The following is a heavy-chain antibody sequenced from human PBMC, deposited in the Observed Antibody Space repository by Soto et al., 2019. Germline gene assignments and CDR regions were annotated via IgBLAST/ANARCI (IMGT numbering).Heavy chain of an antibody. Sequence: SETLSLTCTVSGGSISSGGYYWSWIRQHPGKGLEWIGYIYYSGSTYYNPSLKSRVTISVDTSKNQFSLKLSSVTAADTAVYYCARGLSFWGSYRSGAFDIWGQGTMVTVSS. J-gene: IGHJ3*02. CDR2: IYYSGST. CDR1: GGSISSGGYY. D-gene: IGHD3-16*02. CDR3: ARGLSFWGSYRSGAFDI. V-gene: IGHV4-31*03.